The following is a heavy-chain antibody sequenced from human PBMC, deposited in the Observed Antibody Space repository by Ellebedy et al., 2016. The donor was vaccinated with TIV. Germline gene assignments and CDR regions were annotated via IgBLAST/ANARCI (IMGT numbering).Heavy chain of an antibody. V-gene: IGHV3-9*01. J-gene: IGHJ4*02. CDR3: AKDMRSSDSNTPVADY. Sequence: SLKISCAASGFTFDDYAMHWVRQAPGKGLEWVSGISWNSGNIDYADSVRGRFTISRDNAKNSLYLQMNSLRAEDTALYYCAKDMRSSDSNTPVADYWGQGALVTVSS. CDR1: GFTFDDYA. CDR2: ISWNSGNI. D-gene: IGHD3-22*01.